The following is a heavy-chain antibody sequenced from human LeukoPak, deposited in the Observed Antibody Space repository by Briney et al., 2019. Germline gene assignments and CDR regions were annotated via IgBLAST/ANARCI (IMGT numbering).Heavy chain of an antibody. J-gene: IGHJ6*03. CDR2: IYTSGST. Sequence: PSETLSLACTVSAGSISSYYWSWILQPAGKGLEWIGRIYTSGSTNYNPSLKSRVTMSVDTSKNQFSLKLSSVTAADTAVYYCARGSDSWWDYYMDVWGKGTTVTISS. D-gene: IGHD6-13*01. V-gene: IGHV4-4*07. CDR3: ARGSDSWWDYYMDV. CDR1: AGSISSYY.